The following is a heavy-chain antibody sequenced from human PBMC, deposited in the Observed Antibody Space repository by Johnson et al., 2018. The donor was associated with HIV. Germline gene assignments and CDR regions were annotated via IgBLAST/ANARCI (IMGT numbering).Heavy chain of an antibody. D-gene: IGHD6-6*01. CDR2: IYSGGST. Sequence: VQLVESGGGLIQPGGSLRLSCAASGFTVSGKYMTWVRQAPGKGLAWVSLIYSGGSTYYAASVTGRFTISRDNSKNTLYLQMNSLRAEDTAVYYCARVSRSSPAFDAFDIWGQGTLVTVSS. CDR1: GFTVSGKY. J-gene: IGHJ3*02. CDR3: ARVSRSSPAFDAFDI. V-gene: IGHV3-53*01.